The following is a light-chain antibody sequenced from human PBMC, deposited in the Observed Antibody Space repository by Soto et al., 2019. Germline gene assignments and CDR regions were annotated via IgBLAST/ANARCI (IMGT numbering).Light chain of an antibody. CDR2: DAS. Sequence: IVLTQSPVTLALSPGERAVLSCRASQSVSTSLAWYQHKPGQAPRLFIYDASKRAPVIPARFSGSCSGTDFTLTISSLEPEDFAVYYCQVRDVWHSFCQGTKLESK. J-gene: IGKJ1*01. CDR3: QVRDVWHS. V-gene: IGKV3D-11*02. CDR1: QSVSTS.